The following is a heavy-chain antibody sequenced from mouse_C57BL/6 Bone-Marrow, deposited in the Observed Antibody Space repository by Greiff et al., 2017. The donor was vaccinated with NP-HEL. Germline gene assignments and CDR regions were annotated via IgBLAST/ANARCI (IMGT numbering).Heavy chain of an antibody. Sequence: EVKLMESGGGLVQPGESLKLSCESNEYEFPSHDMSWVRKTPEKRLELVAAINSDGGSTYYPDTMERRFIISRDNTKKTLYLQMSSLRAEDTALYYCARSMITTGYYFDYWGQGTTLTVSS. CDR1: EYEFPSHD. D-gene: IGHD2-4*01. J-gene: IGHJ2*01. V-gene: IGHV5-2*01. CDR3: ARSMITTGYYFDY. CDR2: INSDGGST.